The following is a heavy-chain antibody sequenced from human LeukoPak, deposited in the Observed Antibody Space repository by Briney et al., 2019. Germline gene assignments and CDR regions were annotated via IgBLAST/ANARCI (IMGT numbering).Heavy chain of an antibody. D-gene: IGHD6-19*01. Sequence: ASVKVSCKASGYTFTSYDINWVRQATGQGLEWMGWMNPNSGNTGYAQKFKGRVTITRNTSISTAYMELSSLRSEDTAVYYCASGIAVAGTAFDYWGKGTLVTVSS. CDR3: ASGIAVAGTAFDY. J-gene: IGHJ4*02. V-gene: IGHV1-8*01. CDR2: MNPNSGNT. CDR1: GYTFTSYD.